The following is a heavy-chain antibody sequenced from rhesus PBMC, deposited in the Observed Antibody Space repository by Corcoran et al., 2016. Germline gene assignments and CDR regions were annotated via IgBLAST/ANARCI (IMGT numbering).Heavy chain of an antibody. CDR3: ARLNRQYYFDY. J-gene: IGHJ4*01. V-gene: IGHV4-65*01. Sequence: QVQLQESGPGLGKPSEAMSLTCAVSGGAISRSNWSRWIRTSHGTGLEVIGYIFGGSGSTSYNPSLKSRVTISTDTSKNQFSLKLSSVTAADTAVYYCARLNRQYYFDYWGQGVLVTVSS. CDR2: IFGGSGST. D-gene: IGHD1-20*01. CDR1: GGAISRSNW.